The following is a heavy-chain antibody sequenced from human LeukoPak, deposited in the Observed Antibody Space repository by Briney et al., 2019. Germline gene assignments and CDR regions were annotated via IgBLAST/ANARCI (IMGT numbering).Heavy chain of an antibody. CDR2: ISAYNGNT. J-gene: IGHJ1*01. Sequence: ASVKVSCKASGYTFTSYGISWVRQAPGQGFEWMGWISAYNGNTNYAQKLQGRVTMTTDTSTSTAYMELRSLRSDDTAVYYCARDRYCSGGSCYSGYFQHWGQGTLVTVSS. CDR3: ARDRYCSGGSCYSGYFQH. CDR1: GYTFTSYG. V-gene: IGHV1-18*01. D-gene: IGHD2-15*01.